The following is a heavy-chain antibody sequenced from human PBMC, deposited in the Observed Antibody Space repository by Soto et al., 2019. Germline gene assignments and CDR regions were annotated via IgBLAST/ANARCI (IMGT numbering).Heavy chain of an antibody. J-gene: IGHJ5*02. CDR3: ARDRGGRDWFDP. Sequence: SETLSLTCTVSGGSISSYYWSWIRQPPGKGLEWIGYIYYSGSTNYNPSLKSRVTISVDTSKNQFSLKLSSVTAADTAVCYCARDRGGRDWFDPWGQGTLVTVSS. V-gene: IGHV4-59*01. CDR1: GGSISSYY. CDR2: IYYSGST.